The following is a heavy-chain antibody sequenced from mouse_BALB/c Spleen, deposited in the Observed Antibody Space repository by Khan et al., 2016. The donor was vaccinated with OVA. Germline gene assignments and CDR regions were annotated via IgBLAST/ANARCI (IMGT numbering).Heavy chain of an antibody. J-gene: IGHJ2*01. Sequence: QVQLKESGAELVKAGASVKMSCKASGYTFTSYWMHWVKQRLGQGLEWFAETNPTNGRTYYNEKFKSKATLTVDKSSSTAYMLLSGPTFEDSAVYYCAGIKKKVATYFDYGGEGTTLTVSS. D-gene: IGHD1-1*01. CDR1: GYTFTSYW. CDR3: AGIKKKVATYFDY. CDR2: TNPTNGRT. V-gene: IGHV1S81*02.